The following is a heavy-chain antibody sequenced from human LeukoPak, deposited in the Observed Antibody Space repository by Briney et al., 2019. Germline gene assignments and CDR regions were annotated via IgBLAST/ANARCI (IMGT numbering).Heavy chain of an antibody. CDR1: GGSISSTSYY. Sequence: SETLSLTCVVSGGSISSTSYYWGWVRQPPGKGLEWIGSIYYSGSTYYSPSLKSRVTISVDTSKNQFSLKLSSVTAADTAVYYCARLLRVGYCSTTTCNWFDPWGQGTLVTVSS. D-gene: IGHD2-2*03. CDR2: IYYSGST. CDR3: ARLLRVGYCSTTTCNWFDP. J-gene: IGHJ5*02. V-gene: IGHV4-39*07.